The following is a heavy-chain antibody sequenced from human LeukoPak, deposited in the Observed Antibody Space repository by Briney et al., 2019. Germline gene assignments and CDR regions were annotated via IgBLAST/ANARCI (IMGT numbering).Heavy chain of an antibody. CDR1: GASVSSGSYY. J-gene: IGHJ5*02. CDR3: ARETMVRGVISGWFDP. D-gene: IGHD3-10*01. V-gene: IGHV4-61*01. CDR2: IYYSGST. Sequence: SETLSLTCTVSGASVSSGSYYWSWIRQPPGKGLEWIGYIYYSGSTNYNPSLKSRVTISVDTPKNQLSLKMSSVTAADTAVYYCARETMVRGVISGWFDPWGQGTLVTVSS.